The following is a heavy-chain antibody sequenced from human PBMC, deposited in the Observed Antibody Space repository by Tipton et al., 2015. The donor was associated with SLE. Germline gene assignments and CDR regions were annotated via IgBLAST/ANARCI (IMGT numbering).Heavy chain of an antibody. J-gene: IGHJ2*01. Sequence: TLSLTCSVSGGSIISGSYYWSWIRQHPGKGLEWIGYIHYSESANYSPSLKSRVTISLDTSRSQFSLQLSSVTAADTAVYYCARRLYYYDSSGFFDLWGRGTLVTVSS. D-gene: IGHD3-22*01. CDR3: ARRLYYYDSSGFFDL. V-gene: IGHV4-61*01. CDR2: IHYSESA. CDR1: GGSIISGSYY.